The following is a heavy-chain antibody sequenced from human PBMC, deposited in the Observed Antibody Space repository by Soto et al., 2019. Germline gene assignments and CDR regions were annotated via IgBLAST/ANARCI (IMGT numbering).Heavy chain of an antibody. V-gene: IGHV2-5*02. CDR2: IYWDDDK. CDR1: GFSLSTNGMG. Sequence: QITVKESGLTLVKPTETLTLTCTFSGFSLSTNGMGVGWIRQPPGKALEWLALIYWDDDKRYSPSLRSRLTITKDTSKIQVDLTMTSMDPVDTATYYCARLTRGVYDLDRLWEKFDYWGQGALVTVSS. D-gene: IGHD5-12*01. CDR3: ARLTRGVYDLDRLWEKFDY. J-gene: IGHJ4*02.